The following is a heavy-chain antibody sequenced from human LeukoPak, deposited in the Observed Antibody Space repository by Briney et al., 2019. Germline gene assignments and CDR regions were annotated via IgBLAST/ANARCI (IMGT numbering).Heavy chain of an antibody. CDR1: GGSISSYY. V-gene: IGHV4-59*01. CDR3: ARIYCRSTSCYYGAFDI. Sequence: SETLSLTCTVSGGSISSYYWSWIRQPPGKGLEWIGYIYYSGSTNYNPSLKSRVTISVDTSKNQFSLKLSSVTAADTAVYYCARIYCRSTSCYYGAFDIWGQGTMVTVSS. CDR2: IYYSGST. J-gene: IGHJ3*02. D-gene: IGHD2-2*01.